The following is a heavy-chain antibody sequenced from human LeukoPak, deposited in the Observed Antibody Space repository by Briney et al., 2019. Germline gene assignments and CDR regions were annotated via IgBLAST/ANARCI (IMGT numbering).Heavy chain of an antibody. D-gene: IGHD2-15*01. CDR3: AKDWRGYCSGGSCYLDYYYYYYMDV. CDR2: IRYDGSNK. V-gene: IGHV3-30*02. J-gene: IGHJ6*03. CDR1: GFTFSSYG. Sequence: GGSLRLSCAASGFTFSSYGMHWVRQAPGKGLEWVAFIRYDGSNKYYADSVKGRFTISRDNSKNTLYLQMDSLRAEDTAVYYCAKDWRGYCSGGSCYLDYYYYYYMDVWGKGTTVTVSS.